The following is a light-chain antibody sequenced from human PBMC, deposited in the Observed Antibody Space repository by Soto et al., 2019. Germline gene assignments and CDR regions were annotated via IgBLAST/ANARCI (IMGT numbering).Light chain of an antibody. Sequence: DVQLTQSPSSLSASVGDRVTISCRASQSVTNWVAWYQQKPGKAPNVLIYATYTLQSGVPSRFSGSGSGTDSTLTINSLQPEDFATYYCQQYNNFPPTFGGGTKVDIK. J-gene: IGKJ4*01. CDR2: ATY. CDR3: QQYNNFPPT. CDR1: QSVTNW. V-gene: IGKV1D-16*01.